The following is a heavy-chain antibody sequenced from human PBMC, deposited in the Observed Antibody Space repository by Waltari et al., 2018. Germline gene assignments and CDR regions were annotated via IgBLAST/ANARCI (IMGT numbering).Heavy chain of an antibody. D-gene: IGHD3-22*01. J-gene: IGHJ5*02. Sequence: QVQLQESGPGLVKPSETLSLTCTVSGGSISSYYWSWIRQPAGKGLEWIGRIYTSGSTNYNPSLNSRCTMSVDTSKNQFSLKLSSVTAADTAVYYCARGKGDYDSSGYYYNWFDPWGQGTLVTVSS. CDR2: IYTSGST. CDR1: GGSISSYY. V-gene: IGHV4-4*07. CDR3: ARGKGDYDSSGYYYNWFDP.